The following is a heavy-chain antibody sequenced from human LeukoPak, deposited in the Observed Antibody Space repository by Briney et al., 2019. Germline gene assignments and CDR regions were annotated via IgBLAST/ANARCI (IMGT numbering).Heavy chain of an antibody. CDR2: IGNKANSYTT. Sequence: GGSLRLSCAAFRDQYMDWVRQAPGKGLEWVGRIGNKANSYTTEYAASVKGRFTISRDDSKNSLYLQMNSLKTEDTAVYHCTRGYSGVAIYAFDIWGQGTMVTVSS. CDR1: RDQY. CDR3: TRGYSGVAIYAFDI. D-gene: IGHD5-18*01. V-gene: IGHV3-72*01. J-gene: IGHJ3*02.